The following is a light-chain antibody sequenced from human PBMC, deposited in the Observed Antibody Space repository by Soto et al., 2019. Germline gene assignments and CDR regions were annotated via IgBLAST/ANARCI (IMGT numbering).Light chain of an antibody. CDR3: CSYAGSYTLGV. Sequence: QSALTQPRSVSGSPGQSVTISCTGTNRDVGGYNYVSWYQQHPGKAPKLMIYDVSKRPSGVPDRFSGSKSGNTASLTISGLQAEDEADYYCCSYAGSYTLGVFGAGTKVTVL. J-gene: IGLJ1*01. V-gene: IGLV2-11*01. CDR1: NRDVGGYNY. CDR2: DVS.